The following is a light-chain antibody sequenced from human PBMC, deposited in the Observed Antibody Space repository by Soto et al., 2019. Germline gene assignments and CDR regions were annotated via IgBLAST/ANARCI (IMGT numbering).Light chain of an antibody. Sequence: DIVMTQSPLSLPVTPGEPASISCSSSQSLLHSNGYNYLDWYLQKPGQSPQLLIYLGSSRASGVPDRFSGGGSGTDFTLKISRVEAEDVGIYYCMQALQTPPTFGQGTKVDIK. CDR3: MQALQTPPT. CDR1: QSLLHSNGYNY. J-gene: IGKJ1*01. CDR2: LGS. V-gene: IGKV2-28*01.